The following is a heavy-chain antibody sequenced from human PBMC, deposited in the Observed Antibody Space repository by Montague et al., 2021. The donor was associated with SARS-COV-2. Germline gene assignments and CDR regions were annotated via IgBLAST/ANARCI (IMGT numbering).Heavy chain of an antibody. D-gene: IGHD2-2*01. J-gene: IGHJ6*02. CDR1: GGSISSGSYY. Sequence: TLSLTCSVSGGSISSGSYYWSWIRQPAGKGLEWIGRIYISGSTNYNPSLKSRVTMSVDTSKNQFSLKLSSVTAADTAVYYCARTVVVPAAMLRYYGMDVWGQGTSVTVSS. CDR3: ARTVVVPAAMLRYYGMDV. V-gene: IGHV4-61*02. CDR2: IYISGST.